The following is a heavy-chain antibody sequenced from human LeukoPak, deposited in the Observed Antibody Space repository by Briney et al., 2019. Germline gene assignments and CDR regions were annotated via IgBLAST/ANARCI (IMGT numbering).Heavy chain of an antibody. Sequence: VASVKVSCKASGYTFRDYYVHWVRQAPGQGLEWMGWINPNSGGTNSAQKFQGRVTMTRDTSISTAYMEVSRLRSDDTAVYFCARASSWPTINWFDPWGQGTLVTVSS. J-gene: IGHJ5*02. CDR3: ARASSWPTINWFDP. CDR2: INPNSGGT. V-gene: IGHV1-2*02. CDR1: GYTFRDYY. D-gene: IGHD3-9*01.